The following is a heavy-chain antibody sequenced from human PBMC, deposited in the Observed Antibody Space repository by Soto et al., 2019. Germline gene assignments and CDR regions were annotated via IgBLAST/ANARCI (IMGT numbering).Heavy chain of an antibody. D-gene: IGHD3-22*01. CDR2: IIPIFGTA. J-gene: IGHJ6*02. Sequence: QVQLVQSGAEVKKPGSSVKVSCKASGGTFSSYAISWVRQAPGQGLEWMGGIIPIFGTANYAQKFQGRVTITADESTSTAYQELSSLRSEDTAVYYCARGADDSSGYYLYYYYYGMDVWGQGTTVTVSS. CDR1: GGTFSSYA. V-gene: IGHV1-69*12. CDR3: ARGADDSSGYYLYYYYYGMDV.